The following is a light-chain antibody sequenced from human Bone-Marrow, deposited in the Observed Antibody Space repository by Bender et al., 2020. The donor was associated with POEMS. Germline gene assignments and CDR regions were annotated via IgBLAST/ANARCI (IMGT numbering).Light chain of an antibody. J-gene: IGLJ1*01. CDR2: EVT. CDR3: QSYDSSLSGYV. V-gene: IGLV2-14*01. Sequence: QSALTQPASVSGSPGQSITISCTGPDGGGGEYDYVSWYQQHPGKAPKLLIYEVTNRPSGVPARFSASKSGASASLAIAGLQAEDEADYYCQSYDSSLSGYVFGTGTKVSVL. CDR1: DGGGGEYDY.